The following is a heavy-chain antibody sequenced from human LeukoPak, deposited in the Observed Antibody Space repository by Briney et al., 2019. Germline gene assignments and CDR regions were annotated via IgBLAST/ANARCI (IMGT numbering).Heavy chain of an antibody. V-gene: IGHV3-21*01. CDR1: GFTFSSYS. CDR3: ARGGNSYYYYYMDV. J-gene: IGHJ6*03. Sequence: GGSLRLSCAASGFTFSSYSMNWVRQAPGKGLEWVSSISSSSSYIYYADSVKGRFTISRDNAKNSLYLQMNSLRAEDTAVYYCARGGNSYYYYYMDVWGKGTTVTISS. CDR2: ISSSSSYI. D-gene: IGHD4-23*01.